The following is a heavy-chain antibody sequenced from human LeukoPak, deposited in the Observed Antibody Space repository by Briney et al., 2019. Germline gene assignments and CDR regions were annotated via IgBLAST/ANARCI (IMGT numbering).Heavy chain of an antibody. V-gene: IGHV3-23*01. CDR2: VSGGGSGGST. J-gene: IGHJ4*02. Sequence: AGSLRLSCAASGFTFSSNAMSWVRHAPGTGLEWVSAVSGGGSGGSTYYADSVKGRFTISRDNSKSTLYLQMNSLRAEDTAVYYCANTIFGVVSMGDYWGQGTLVTVSS. D-gene: IGHD3-3*01. CDR1: GFTFSSNA. CDR3: ANTIFGVVSMGDY.